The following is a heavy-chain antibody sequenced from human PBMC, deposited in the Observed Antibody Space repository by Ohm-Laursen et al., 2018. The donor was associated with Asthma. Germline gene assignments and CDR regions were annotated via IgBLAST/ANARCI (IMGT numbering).Heavy chain of an antibody. CDR1: GYTFSRYS. Sequence: SLRLSCAASGYTFSRYSIHWVRQIPGKGLEWVASISTASTFIYYADSVRGRFTTSRDNARNSVYLQMNSLRAEDTAVYYCATVRHGSGWYDDYWGQGTLVTVSS. CDR3: ATVRHGSGWYDDY. CDR2: ISTASTFI. V-gene: IGHV3-21*01. D-gene: IGHD6-19*01. J-gene: IGHJ4*02.